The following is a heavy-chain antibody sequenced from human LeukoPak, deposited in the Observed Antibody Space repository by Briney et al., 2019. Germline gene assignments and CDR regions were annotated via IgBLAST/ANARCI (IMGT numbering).Heavy chain of an antibody. CDR3: VRSYGDYRDDAFDI. D-gene: IGHD4-17*01. V-gene: IGHV3-7*01. J-gene: IGHJ3*02. CDR2: IKQDGSQE. Sequence: GGSLRLSCAASRFTLSTYWMSWVRQAPGKGLEWVAHIKQDGSQEYYVDSVKGRFTISRDNAKNSLYLQMNSLRAEDTAVYYCVRSYGDYRDDAFDIWGQGTMVTVSS. CDR1: RFTLSTYW.